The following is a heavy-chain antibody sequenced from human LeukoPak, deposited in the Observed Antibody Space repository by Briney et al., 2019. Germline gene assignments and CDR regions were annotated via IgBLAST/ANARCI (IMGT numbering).Heavy chain of an antibody. V-gene: IGHV4-39*01. J-gene: IGHJ3*02. CDR2: INYSGST. CDR1: GGSISSSSYY. CDR3: ARHTGKLMITFGGVIVRWGAFDI. Sequence: PSETLSLTCTVSGGSISSSSYYWGWVRQPPGKGLEWIGTINYSGSTYYNPSLKSRVTISVDTSKNQFSLKLSSVTAADTAVYYCARHTGKLMITFGGVIVRWGAFDIWGQGTMVTVSS. D-gene: IGHD3-16*02.